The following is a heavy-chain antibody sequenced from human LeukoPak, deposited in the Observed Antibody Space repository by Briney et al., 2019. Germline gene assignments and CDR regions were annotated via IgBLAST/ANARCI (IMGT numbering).Heavy chain of an antibody. V-gene: IGHV3-74*01. Sequence: GGSLRLSCSASGFTFSSYSMYWVRQPPGKGLVWVSHINSDESLITYADSVKGRLTISRDNATNTLYLQMISLRAEDTAVYYCARGGSDDWFAYWGQGTLVTVSS. CDR1: GFTFSSYS. J-gene: IGHJ4*02. CDR3: ARGGSDDWFAY. D-gene: IGHD2-15*01. CDR2: INSDESLI.